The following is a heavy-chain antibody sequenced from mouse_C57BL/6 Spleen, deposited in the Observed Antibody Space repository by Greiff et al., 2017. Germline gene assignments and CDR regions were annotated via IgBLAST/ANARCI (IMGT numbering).Heavy chain of an antibody. CDR2: ISSGGSYP. CDR3: ARRGGYYNWYFDV. Sequence: EVQLQESGGDLVKPGGSLKLSCAASGFTFSSYGMSWVRQTPDKRLEWVATISSGGSYPYYPDSVKGRFTISRDNAKNTLYLQMSSLKSADTAMYYCARRGGYYNWYFDVWGTGTTVTVSA. J-gene: IGHJ1*03. V-gene: IGHV5-6*01. D-gene: IGHD2-3*01. CDR1: GFTFSSYG.